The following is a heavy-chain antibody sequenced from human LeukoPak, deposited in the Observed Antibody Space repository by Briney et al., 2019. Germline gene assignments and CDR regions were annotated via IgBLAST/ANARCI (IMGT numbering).Heavy chain of an antibody. Sequence: GGSLRLSCTASEFTFSNYGMHWVRQAPGKGLEWVSYISSSSSTIYYADSVKGRFTISRDNAKNSLYLQMNSLRAEDTAVYYCATIKGGWGQGTLVTVSS. CDR1: EFTFSNYG. V-gene: IGHV3-48*04. D-gene: IGHD3-16*01. CDR2: ISSSSSTI. J-gene: IGHJ4*02. CDR3: ATIKGG.